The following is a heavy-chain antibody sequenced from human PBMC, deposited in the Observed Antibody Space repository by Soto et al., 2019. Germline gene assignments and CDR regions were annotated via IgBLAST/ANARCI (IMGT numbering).Heavy chain of an antibody. D-gene: IGHD1-26*01. CDR2: MHYSGSS. J-gene: IGHJ4*02. CDR3: ARRGSYPYFDY. Sequence: PSETLSLTCTVSGGSISSYYWSWIRQPPGKGLEWIGYMHYSGSSNYNPFLKSRVTISVDTSKNQFSLKLSSVTAADTAVYYCARRGSYPYFDYWGQGTLVTVS. CDR1: GGSISSYY. V-gene: IGHV4-59*08.